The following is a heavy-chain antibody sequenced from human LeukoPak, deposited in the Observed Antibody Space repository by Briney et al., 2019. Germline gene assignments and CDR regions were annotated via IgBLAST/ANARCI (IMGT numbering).Heavy chain of an antibody. CDR2: INHSGST. D-gene: IGHD2-15*01. CDR1: GGSFSGYY. CDR3: ARGGIVVVVAATPNWFDP. Sequence: PSETLSLTCAVYGGSFSGYYWSWIRQPPGKGLEWIGEINHSGSTNYNPSLKSRVTISVDTSKNQFSLKLSSVTAAGTAVYYCARGGIVVVVAATPNWFDPWGQGTLVTVSS. V-gene: IGHV4-34*01. J-gene: IGHJ5*02.